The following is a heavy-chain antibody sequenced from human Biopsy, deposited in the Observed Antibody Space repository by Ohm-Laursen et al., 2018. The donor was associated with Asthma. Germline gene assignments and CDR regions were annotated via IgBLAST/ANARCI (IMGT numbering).Heavy chain of an antibody. J-gene: IGHJ4*02. CDR3: ARGDSSNWSHYYFDY. V-gene: IGHV3-53*01. CDR2: IYSGGTS. CDR1: GFAVSRDY. D-gene: IGHD3-22*01. Sequence: SLRLSCAASGFAVSRDYMFWVRQAPGKGLEWVSVIYSGGTSHTADSVRGRFTISRDYSKNTLYLQMHSLRAEDTAVHYCARGDSSNWSHYYFDYWGQGTLVTVSS.